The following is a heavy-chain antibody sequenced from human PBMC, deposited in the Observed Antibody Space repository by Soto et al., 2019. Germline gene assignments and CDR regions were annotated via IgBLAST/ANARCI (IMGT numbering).Heavy chain of an antibody. CDR2: IYYSGST. V-gene: IGHV4-31*03. CDR3: ARFGRGDYCYYGIDV. J-gene: IGHJ6*02. D-gene: IGHD2-15*01. CDR1: GGSISSGGYY. Sequence: QVQLQESGPGLVKPSQTLSLTCTVSGGSISSGGYYWSWIRQHPGKGLEWIGYIYYSGSTYYNPSVRSRVTISVDTSKNPFSLKLRSVTAADTDVYYCARFGRGDYCYYGIDVWGQGTTVTVSS.